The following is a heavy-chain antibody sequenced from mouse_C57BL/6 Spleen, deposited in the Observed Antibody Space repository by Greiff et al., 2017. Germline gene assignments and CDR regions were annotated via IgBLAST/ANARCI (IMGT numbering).Heavy chain of an antibody. CDR2: IDPSDSYT. D-gene: IGHD2-10*02. V-gene: IGHV1-50*01. Sequence: QVQLQQPGAELVKPGASVKLSCKASGYTFTSYWMQWVKQRPGQGLEWIGEIDPSDSYTNYNQKFKGKATLTVDTSSSTDYLQLSSLTSEDSAVYYCARRGYGNFDYWGQGTTLTVSS. CDR1: GYTFTSYW. J-gene: IGHJ2*01. CDR3: ARRGYGNFDY.